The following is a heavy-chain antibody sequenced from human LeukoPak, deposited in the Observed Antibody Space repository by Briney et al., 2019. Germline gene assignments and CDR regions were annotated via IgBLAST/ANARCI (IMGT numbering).Heavy chain of an antibody. CDR2: IYSGGST. J-gene: IGHJ3*02. CDR1: GFTVSSNY. D-gene: IGHD3-10*01. V-gene: IGHV3-53*01. Sequence: GGSLRLSCAASGFTVSSNYMSWVRQAPGKGLEWVSVIYSGGSTYYADSVKGRFTISIDNSKNTLYLQMNSLRAEDTAVYYCARDVRGSGPFKDDAFDIWGQGTMVTVSS. CDR3: ARDVRGSGPFKDDAFDI.